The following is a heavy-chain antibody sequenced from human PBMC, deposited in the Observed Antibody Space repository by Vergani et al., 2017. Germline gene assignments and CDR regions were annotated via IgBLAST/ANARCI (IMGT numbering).Heavy chain of an antibody. CDR1: GFTFSTYA. D-gene: IGHD3-16*01. J-gene: IGHJ5*01. CDR3: ARAYGRYDWLDY. Sequence: EVQLLESGGGLVQPGGSLRLLCAASGFTFSTYAMTWVRQAPGKGLEWVSTISSDGGSTYYADSVKGRFTISRDNSKNTLYLQMNSLRVEDTAVYYCARAYGRYDWLDYWGQRTLVTVSS. CDR2: ISSDGGST. V-gene: IGHV3-23*01.